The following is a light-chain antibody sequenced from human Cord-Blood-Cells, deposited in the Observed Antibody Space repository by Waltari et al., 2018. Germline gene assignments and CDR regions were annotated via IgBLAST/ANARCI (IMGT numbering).Light chain of an antibody. CDR3: PQSYSNRT. CDR2: AAS. V-gene: IGKV1-39*01. CDR1: QSISSY. Sequence: DIQMTQSPSSLSASVGDRVTITCRASQSISSYLNWYQQKPGKAPKLLIYAASSLQSGVPSRVSGSGSGTEFTLTISSLQPKAFATYYCPQSYSNRTCGQG. J-gene: IGKJ1*01.